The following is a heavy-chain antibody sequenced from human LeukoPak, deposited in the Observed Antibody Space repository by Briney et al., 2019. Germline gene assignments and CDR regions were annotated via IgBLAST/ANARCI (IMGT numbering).Heavy chain of an antibody. J-gene: IGHJ4*02. D-gene: IGHD6-25*01. CDR2: ISAGGDTT. CDR3: AGISYSGTWPVGY. Sequence: PGESLRLSCAASGFTFSSYSMNWVRQAPGKGLEWVSAISAGGDTTYTADSVRGRFTISRDNSKNTLYLQMNTLTAEDTAVYYCAGISYSGTWPVGYWGQGTLVTVTA. CDR1: GFTFSSYS. V-gene: IGHV3-23*01.